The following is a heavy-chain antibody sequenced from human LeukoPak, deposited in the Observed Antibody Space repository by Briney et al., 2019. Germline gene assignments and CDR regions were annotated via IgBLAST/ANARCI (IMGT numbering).Heavy chain of an antibody. V-gene: IGHV1-3*01. CDR3: ARQYCSGGSCRSYYFDY. CDR1: GYTFTSYA. Sequence: ASVKVSCKASGYTFTSYAMHWVRQAPGQRLEWRGWINAGNGNTKYSQKFQGRVTITRDTSASTAYMELSSLRSEDTAVYYCARQYCSGGSCRSYYFDYWGQGTLVTVSS. CDR2: INAGNGNT. J-gene: IGHJ4*02. D-gene: IGHD2-15*01.